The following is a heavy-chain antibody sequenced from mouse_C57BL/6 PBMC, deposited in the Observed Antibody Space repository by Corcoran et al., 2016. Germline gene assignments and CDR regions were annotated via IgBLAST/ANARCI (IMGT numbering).Heavy chain of an antibody. CDR3: ARTFAY. Sequence: EVQLQQSGPVLVKPGASVKMSCKASGFTFTDYYMNWVKQSHGKSLEWIGVINPYNGGTTYNQNFKGKATLTVDKSSSTAYMELNSLTSEDAAVYDCARTFAYWGQGTLVTVSA. CDR1: GFTFTDYY. J-gene: IGHJ3*01. CDR2: INPYNGGT. V-gene: IGHV1-19*01.